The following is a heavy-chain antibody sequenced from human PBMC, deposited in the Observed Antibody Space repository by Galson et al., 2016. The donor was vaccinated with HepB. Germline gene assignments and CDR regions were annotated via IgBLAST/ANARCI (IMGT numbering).Heavy chain of an antibody. CDR1: GFTFSSYA. CDR3: ARAASYGDYVGASGDAFDI. J-gene: IGHJ3*02. CDR2: ISFDGSNQ. Sequence: SLRLSCAASGFTFSSYAMHWVRQAPGKGLEWVAVISFDGSNQHYADSVKGRFTISRDDSQNTLYRQMGSLRADDTAVYYCARAASYGDYVGASGDAFDIWGQGTMVTVSS. V-gene: IGHV3-30*04. D-gene: IGHD4-17*01.